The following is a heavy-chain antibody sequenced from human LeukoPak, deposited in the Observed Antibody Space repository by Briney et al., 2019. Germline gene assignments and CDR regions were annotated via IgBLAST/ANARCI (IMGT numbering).Heavy chain of an antibody. CDR1: GVSISSSNSY. CDR3: ARGGYGDPFDY. D-gene: IGHD3-10*01. Sequence: SETLSLTCTVSGVSISSSNSYWGWIRQPPGRGLEWIGEINHSGSTNYNPSLKSRVTISVDTSKNQFSLKLSSVTAADTAVYYCARGGYGDPFDYWGQGTLVTVSS. J-gene: IGHJ4*02. V-gene: IGHV4-39*07. CDR2: INHSGST.